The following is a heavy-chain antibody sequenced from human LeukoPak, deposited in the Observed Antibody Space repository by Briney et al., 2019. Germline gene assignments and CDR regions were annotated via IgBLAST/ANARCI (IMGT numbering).Heavy chain of an antibody. J-gene: IGHJ4*02. CDR1: GYTFTSYY. V-gene: IGHV1-46*01. CDR3: ARDPGDSMVFIYYFDY. D-gene: IGHD2-8*01. Sequence: ASVKVSCKASGYTFTSYYMHWVRRAPGQGLEWMGIINPSGGSTRYAQNFQGRVTMTRDMSTSTVYMELSSLRSEDTAVYYCARDPGDSMVFIYYFDYWGQGTLVTVSS. CDR2: INPSGGST.